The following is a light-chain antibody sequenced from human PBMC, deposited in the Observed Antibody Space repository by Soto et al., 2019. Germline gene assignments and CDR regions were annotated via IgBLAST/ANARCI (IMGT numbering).Light chain of an antibody. J-gene: IGLJ1*01. CDR3: SSYAGSNNLGV. CDR1: SSDVGGYNY. CDR2: EVS. V-gene: IGLV2-8*01. Sequence: QSVLTQPPSASGSPGQSVTISCTGTSSDVGGYNYVSWYQQHPGKAPKLMIYEVSKRPSAVPDRFSGSKSGNTASLTVSGLQAEDEADYYCSSYAGSNNLGVFGTGTKLTVL.